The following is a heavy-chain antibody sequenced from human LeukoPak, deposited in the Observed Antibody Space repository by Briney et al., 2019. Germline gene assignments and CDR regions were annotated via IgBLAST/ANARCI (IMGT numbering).Heavy chain of an antibody. CDR2: ISYDGSNK. Sequence: GGSLGLSCAASGFMFSSDAMHWVRQAPGKGLEWVAVISYDGSNKYYADSEKGRITISRDNPKNMLYLEMSSLRAEDTAVYYCARGSQWLDSWFDCWGQGTLVTVSS. D-gene: IGHD6-19*01. V-gene: IGHV3-30-3*01. CDR3: ARGSQWLDSWFDC. J-gene: IGHJ4*02. CDR1: GFMFSSDA.